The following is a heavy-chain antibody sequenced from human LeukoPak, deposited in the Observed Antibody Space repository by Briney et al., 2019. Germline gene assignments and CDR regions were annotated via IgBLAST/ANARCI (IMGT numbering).Heavy chain of an antibody. V-gene: IGHV3-33*08. CDR3: ARDRLLDPVCSSTSCYAFDI. Sequence: GGSLRLSCAASAFTFRNYGMSWVRQAPGKGLEWVAVIWYDGSNKYYADSVKGRFTISRDNSKNTLYLQMNSLRAEDTAVYYCARDRLLDPVCSSTSCYAFDIWGQGTMVTVSS. CDR1: AFTFRNYG. J-gene: IGHJ3*02. D-gene: IGHD2-2*01. CDR2: IWYDGSNK.